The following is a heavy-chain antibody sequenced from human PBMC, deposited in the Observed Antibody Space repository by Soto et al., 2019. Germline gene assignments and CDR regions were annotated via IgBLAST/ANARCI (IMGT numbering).Heavy chain of an antibody. CDR2: IYSGGST. D-gene: IGHD2-21*01. CDR1: GFTVSSNY. J-gene: IGHJ5*02. V-gene: IGHV3-53*01. CDR3: AIDCGGVDP. Sequence: EVQLVESGGGLIQPGGSLRLSCAASGFTVSSNYMSWVRQAPGKGLEWVSGIYSGGSTYYAASVKGRFTICRDTSKTTLSLQMTRLGAEHTAVYYCAIDCGGVDPWGQGTLVTVSS.